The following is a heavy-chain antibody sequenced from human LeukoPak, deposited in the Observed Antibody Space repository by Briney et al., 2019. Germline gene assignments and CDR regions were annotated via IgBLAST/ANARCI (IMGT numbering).Heavy chain of an antibody. J-gene: IGHJ4*02. CDR2: ISSSSSYI. V-gene: IGHV3-21*01. CDR3: ARGINATYYYDSSGPTAGPDY. Sequence: PGGSLRLSCAASGFTFSSYAISWVRQAPGKGLEGVSSISSSSSYIYYADSVKGRFTISRDNAKNSLYLQMNSLRAEDTAVYYCARGINATYYYDSSGPTAGPDYWGQGTLVTVSS. D-gene: IGHD3-22*01. CDR1: GFTFSSYA.